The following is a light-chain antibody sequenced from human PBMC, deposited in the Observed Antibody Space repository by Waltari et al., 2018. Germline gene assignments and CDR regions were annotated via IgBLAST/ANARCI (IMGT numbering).Light chain of an antibody. J-gene: IGKJ1*01. CDR2: GAS. Sequence: DIVLTQSPATLSLSPGARATLSCRASQSVSTYLAWYQQKPGQVPRLLIYGASNRATGIPARFSGSGSGTDFTLTISSLEPEDFAVYYCQQRISWLGWTFGQGTKVEIK. CDR3: QQRISWLGWT. CDR1: QSVSTY. V-gene: IGKV3-11*01.